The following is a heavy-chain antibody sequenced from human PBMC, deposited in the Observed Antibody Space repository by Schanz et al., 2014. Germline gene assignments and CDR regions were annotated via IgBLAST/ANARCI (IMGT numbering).Heavy chain of an antibody. CDR2: INTGSGDT. D-gene: IGHD5-12*01. J-gene: IGHJ4*02. CDR3: ARGIGGYGANNYFDY. V-gene: IGHV1-3*04. Sequence: QVHLVQSGAEVKRPGASVKVSCKVSEYSFTSYSMHWVRQAPGQRLEWMGWINTGSGDTKYSQNFQGRVTITRDTSASTAYMELSSLRSEDTAVYSCARGIGGYGANNYFDYWGQGTLVTVSS. CDR1: EYSFTSYS.